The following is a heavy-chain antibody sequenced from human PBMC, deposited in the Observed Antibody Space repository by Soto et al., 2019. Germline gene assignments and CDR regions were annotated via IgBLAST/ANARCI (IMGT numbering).Heavy chain of an antibody. CDR1: GGSFSGYY. J-gene: IGHJ4*02. V-gene: IGHV4-34*01. CDR2: INHSGST. Sequence: QVQLQQWGAGLLKPSETLSLTCAVYGGSFSGYYWSWIRQPPGKGLEWIGEINHSGSTNYNPSLQSRVTISVDTSKNQFALKLSSVTAADTAVYYCARGRRDNWNRWYYCDYWGQGTLVTVSS. D-gene: IGHD1-20*01. CDR3: ARGRRDNWNRWYYCDY.